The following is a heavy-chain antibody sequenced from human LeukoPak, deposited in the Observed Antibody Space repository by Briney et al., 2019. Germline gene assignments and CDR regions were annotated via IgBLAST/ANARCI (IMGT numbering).Heavy chain of an antibody. D-gene: IGHD1-26*01. J-gene: IGHJ6*03. CDR3: ARDPYSGSYGADYYYYMDV. Sequence: GGSLRLSCLVSGFIVSNYEMSWVRQAPGKGLEWVSYISSSSSTIYYADSVKGRFTISRDNAKNSLYLQMNSLRAEDTAVYYCARDPYSGSYGADYYYYMDVWGKGTTVTISS. CDR1: GFIVSNYE. CDR2: ISSSSSTI. V-gene: IGHV3-48*03.